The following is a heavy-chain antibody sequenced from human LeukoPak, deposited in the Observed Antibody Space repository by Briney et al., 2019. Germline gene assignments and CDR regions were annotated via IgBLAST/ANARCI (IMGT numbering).Heavy chain of an antibody. D-gene: IGHD3-22*01. CDR2: IIPIFGTA. V-gene: IGHV1-69*13. CDR1: GGTFSSYA. Sequence: SVKVSCKASGGTFSSYAISWVRQAPGQGLEWMGGIIPIFGTANYAQKFQGRVAITADESTSTAYMELRSLRSDDTAVYYCARGMSPVPYYYDSSGEPLHDAFDIWGQGTMVTVSS. CDR3: ARGMSPVPYYYDSSGEPLHDAFDI. J-gene: IGHJ3*02.